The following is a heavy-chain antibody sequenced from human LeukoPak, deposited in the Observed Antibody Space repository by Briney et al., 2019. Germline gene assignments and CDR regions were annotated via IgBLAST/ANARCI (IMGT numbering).Heavy chain of an antibody. CDR3: ARDWGGLNWFDP. CDR2: IYTSGTA. Sequence: SQTLSLTCTVSGGSISSGSYYWSWIRQPAGKGLEWIGHIYTSGTANYNPSLKSRVTISVDTSKNQFSLKLNSVTAADMAVYYCARDWGGLNWFDPWGQGTLVTVSS. V-gene: IGHV4-61*09. J-gene: IGHJ5*02. CDR1: GGSISSGSYY. D-gene: IGHD3-16*01.